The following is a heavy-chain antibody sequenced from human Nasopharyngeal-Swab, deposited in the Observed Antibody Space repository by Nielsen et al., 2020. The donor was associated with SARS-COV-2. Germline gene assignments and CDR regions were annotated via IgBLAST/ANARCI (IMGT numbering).Heavy chain of an antibody. CDR2: INPSGGST. CDR1: EYTFIDYY. J-gene: IGHJ6*02. V-gene: IGHV1-46*01. Sequence: ASVKVSCKASEYTFIDYYIYWVRQAPGQGLEWMGIINPSGGSTSYAQKFQGRVTMTRDTSTSTVYMELSSLRSEDTAVYYCARGDPNSSSSQDYYYGMDVWGQGTTVTVSS. CDR3: ARGDPNSSSSQDYYYGMDV. D-gene: IGHD6-6*01.